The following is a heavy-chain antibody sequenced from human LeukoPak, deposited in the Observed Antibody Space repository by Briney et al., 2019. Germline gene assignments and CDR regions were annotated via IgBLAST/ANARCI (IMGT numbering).Heavy chain of an antibody. CDR1: GFTIENHV. Sequence: AGGSLRLSCEASGFTIENHVMTWVRQAPGKGPEWVASQSGSGHNTYYSESVRGRFAISRDNSKNTVFLQMNSLRVEDTAIYYCATDWPLRGVPTFFDPWGQGTVVSVSS. CDR3: ATDWPLRGVPTFFDP. V-gene: IGHV3-23*01. CDR2: QSGSGHNT. D-gene: IGHD3-10*01. J-gene: IGHJ5*02.